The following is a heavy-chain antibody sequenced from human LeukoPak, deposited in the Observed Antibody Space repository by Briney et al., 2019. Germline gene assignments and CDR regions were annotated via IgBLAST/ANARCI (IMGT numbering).Heavy chain of an antibody. Sequence: SVKVSCKASGFTFTSSAMQWVRQARGQRLEWIGWIVVGSGNTNYAQKFQERVTITRDMSTSTAYMELSSLRSEDTAVYYCAKGQLVRFSYYYYYMDVWGKGTTVTVSS. CDR1: GFTFTSSA. CDR3: AKGQLVRFSYYYYYMDV. J-gene: IGHJ6*03. V-gene: IGHV1-58*02. CDR2: IVVGSGNT. D-gene: IGHD6-6*01.